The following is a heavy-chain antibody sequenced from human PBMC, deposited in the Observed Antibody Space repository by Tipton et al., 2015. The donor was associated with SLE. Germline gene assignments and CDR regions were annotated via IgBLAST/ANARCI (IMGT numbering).Heavy chain of an antibody. V-gene: IGHV4-39*07. D-gene: IGHD6-13*01. CDR2: MHYTGRI. Sequence: GSLRLSCIVSGDSIRSGNDNWGWIRQPPGKGLEWIASMHYTGRIYYNLSLKSRVTISIDSSNNQFSLRLSSVTAADTAVYFCARETTHTSNWRFDFWGPGTLVTVSS. CDR1: GDSIRSGNDN. CDR3: ARETTHTSNWRFDF. J-gene: IGHJ4*02.